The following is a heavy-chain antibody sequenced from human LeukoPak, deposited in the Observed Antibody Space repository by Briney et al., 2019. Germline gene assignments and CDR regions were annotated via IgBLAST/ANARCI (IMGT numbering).Heavy chain of an antibody. V-gene: IGHV5-51*01. J-gene: IGHJ4*02. CDR3: AKVAGGSSSYFDY. Sequence: GESLKISCKGSGYSFTSYWIGWVRQMPGKGLEWMGIIYPDDSDTRYSPSFQGQVTISADKSISTAYLQWSRLKAPDTAIYYCAKVAGGSSSYFDYWGQGTLVTVSS. CDR2: IYPDDSDT. CDR1: GYSFTSYW. D-gene: IGHD6-6*01.